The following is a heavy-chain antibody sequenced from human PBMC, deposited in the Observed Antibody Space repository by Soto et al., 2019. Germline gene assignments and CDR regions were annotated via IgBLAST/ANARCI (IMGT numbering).Heavy chain of an antibody. D-gene: IGHD3-10*01. Sequence: GGSLRLSCAASGFMFSTTDMSWVRQSPGKGLEWVTTIEGSGTITYYADSVRGRFTISRDNSKNTVYLQMDSLTADDTAVYYCVKNSGWFNSWGQGTPVTVSS. V-gene: IGHV3-23*01. J-gene: IGHJ5*01. CDR2: IEGSGTIT. CDR1: GFMFSTTD. CDR3: VKNSGWFNS.